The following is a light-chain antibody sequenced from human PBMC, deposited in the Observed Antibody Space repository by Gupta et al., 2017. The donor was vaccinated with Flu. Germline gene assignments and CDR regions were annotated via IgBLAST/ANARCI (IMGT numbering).Light chain of an antibody. J-gene: IGKJ1*01. CDR1: DNLRTW. Sequence: IQMTQSPSILSASVGDTVSITCRASDNLRTWLAWYQQRPGKAPKVLIYQASKLDIGVPSRFSGSGSGTEFTLTISSLQPDDFATYYCQQHDTTSWAFGPGTKVEIK. CDR2: QAS. V-gene: IGKV1-5*03. CDR3: QQHDTTSWA.